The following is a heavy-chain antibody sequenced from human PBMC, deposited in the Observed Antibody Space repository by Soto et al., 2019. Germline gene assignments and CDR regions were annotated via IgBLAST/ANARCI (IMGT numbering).Heavy chain of an antibody. J-gene: IGHJ6*02. V-gene: IGHV4-34*01. CDR3: TRAIWFGELSNYYCMDV. CDR1: GGSFSGYY. Sequence: SETLSLTCAVYGGSFSGYYWSWIRQPPGKGLEWIGEINHSGSTNYNPSLKSRVTISVDTSKNQISLKLSSVTAADTAVYYYTRAIWFGELSNYYCMDVWGQVTMVTVSS. CDR2: INHSGST. D-gene: IGHD3-10*01.